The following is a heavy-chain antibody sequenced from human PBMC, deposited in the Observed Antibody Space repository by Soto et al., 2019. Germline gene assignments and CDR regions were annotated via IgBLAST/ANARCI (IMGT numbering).Heavy chain of an antibody. V-gene: IGHV1-69*06. Sequence: QVQLVQSGAEVKKPGSSVKVSCKASGGTFSSYAIRWVRQAPGQGLEWMGGIIPIFGTANYAQKFQGRVTITADKSTSTAYMELSSLRSEDTAVYYCARGPRYCSSTSCYTGDYWGQGTLVTVSS. D-gene: IGHD2-2*02. CDR2: IIPIFGTA. CDR3: ARGPRYCSSTSCYTGDY. CDR1: GGTFSSYA. J-gene: IGHJ4*02.